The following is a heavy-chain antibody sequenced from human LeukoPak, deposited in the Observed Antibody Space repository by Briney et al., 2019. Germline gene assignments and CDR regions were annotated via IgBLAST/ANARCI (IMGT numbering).Heavy chain of an antibody. D-gene: IGHD2-2*02. V-gene: IGHV1-69*13. J-gene: IGHJ5*02. CDR1: GGTFSSYA. CDR2: IIPIFGTA. CDR3: ARDPYCSSTSCYTLFDP. Sequence: ASVRVSCKASGGTFSSYAISWVRQAPGQGLEWIGGIIPIFGTANYAQKFQGRVTITADESTSTAYMELSSLRSEDTDVYYCARDPYCSSTSCYTLFDPWGQGTLVTVSS.